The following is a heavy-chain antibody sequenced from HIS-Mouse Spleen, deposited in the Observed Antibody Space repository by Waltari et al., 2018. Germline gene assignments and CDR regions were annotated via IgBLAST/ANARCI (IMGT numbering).Heavy chain of an antibody. CDR2: INPNSGGT. D-gene: IGHD7-27*01. Sequence: QVQLVQSGAEVKKPGASVKVSCKASGYTFTGYYMHWVRQAPGQGLEWMGWINPNSGGTNYAQKVQGRVTMTSDTSISTAYMELSRLRSDDTAVYYCARDVPNWGAFDIWGQGTMVTVSS. J-gene: IGHJ3*02. V-gene: IGHV1-2*02. CDR3: ARDVPNWGAFDI. CDR1: GYTFTGYY.